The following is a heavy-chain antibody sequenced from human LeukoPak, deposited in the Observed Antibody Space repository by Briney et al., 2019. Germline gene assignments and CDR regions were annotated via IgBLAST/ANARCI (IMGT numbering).Heavy chain of an antibody. J-gene: IGHJ6*03. CDR2: IYYSGST. CDR1: GGSISSSSYY. Sequence: SETLSLTCTVSGGSISSSSYYWGWIRQPPGKRLEWIGSIYYSGSTYYNPSLKSRVTISVDTSKNQFSLKLSSVTAADTAVYYCARSGGQWYYYMDVWGKGTTVTVSS. V-gene: IGHV4-39*07. D-gene: IGHD2-15*01. CDR3: ARSGGQWYYYMDV.